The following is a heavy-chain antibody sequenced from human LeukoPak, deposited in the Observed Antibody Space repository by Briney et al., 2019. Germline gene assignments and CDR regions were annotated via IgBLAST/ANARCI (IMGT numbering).Heavy chain of an antibody. CDR2: VRYDGSHK. Sequence: GGSLRLSCAASGFTFSSQGMHWVRQAPGKGLEWVAFVRYDGSHKNYADSVKGRLTISRENSKNTLYLQMNSLRAEDTAVYYCARGDDYTQYYFDYWGQGTLVTVSS. CDR3: ARGDDYTQYYFDY. J-gene: IGHJ4*02. D-gene: IGHD4-11*01. CDR1: GFTFSSQG. V-gene: IGHV3-30*02.